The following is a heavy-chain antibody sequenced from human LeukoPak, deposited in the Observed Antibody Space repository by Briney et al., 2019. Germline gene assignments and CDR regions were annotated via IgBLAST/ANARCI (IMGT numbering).Heavy chain of an antibody. CDR3: ARNSRYSLDI. J-gene: IGHJ3*02. Sequence: GGSLRLSCAASEFTFSSYAMQWVRQAPGKGLEWVSGISGGGGSTYYADSVKGRFTISRDNSKNTLYLQMNSLRAEDTAVYYCARNSRYSLDIWGQGTVVTVSS. D-gene: IGHD1/OR15-1a*01. CDR2: ISGGGGST. CDR1: EFTFSSYA. V-gene: IGHV3-23*01.